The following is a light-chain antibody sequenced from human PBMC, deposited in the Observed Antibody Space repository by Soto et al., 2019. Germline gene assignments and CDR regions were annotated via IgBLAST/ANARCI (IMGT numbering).Light chain of an antibody. CDR3: QQYDDWPPWT. J-gene: IGKJ1*01. Sequence: EIVMTQSPAALSVSAGDAATLSCGASQSVHSRLAWYQQKPVQAPRLLIYGASTRATGTPPRFRGSGSGTEFTLTISSLQSEDFAVYYCQQYDDWPPWTFGPGTKVDIK. CDR2: GAS. V-gene: IGKV3-15*01. CDR1: QSVHSR.